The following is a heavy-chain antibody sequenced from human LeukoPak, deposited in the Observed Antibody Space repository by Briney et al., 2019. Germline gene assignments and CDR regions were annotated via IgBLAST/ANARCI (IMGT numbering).Heavy chain of an antibody. D-gene: IGHD2-15*01. CDR1: GGSFSGYY. J-gene: IGHJ4*02. CDR3: ARDAIGGSCDY. V-gene: IGHV4-34*01. CDR2: INHSGST. Sequence: SETLPLTCAVYGGSFSGYYWSWIRQPPGKGLEWIGEINHSGSTNYNPSLKSRVTISVDTSKNQFSLKLSSVTAADTAVYYCARDAIGGSCDYWGQGTLVTVSS.